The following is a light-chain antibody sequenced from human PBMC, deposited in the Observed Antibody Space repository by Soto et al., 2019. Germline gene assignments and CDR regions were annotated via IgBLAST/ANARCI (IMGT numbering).Light chain of an antibody. V-gene: IGKV1-17*01. CDR1: RDVGSD. CDR2: AAS. CDR3: QQYNNWPLIT. J-gene: IGKJ5*01. Sequence: QMTQSPSSLSASVGEKIIITCRASRDVGSDVSWYQQKPGQAPKLLIYAASNLYTGVPSRFSGSRSGTEFTLTISSLQPEDFAVYYCQQYNNWPLITFGQGTRLEIK.